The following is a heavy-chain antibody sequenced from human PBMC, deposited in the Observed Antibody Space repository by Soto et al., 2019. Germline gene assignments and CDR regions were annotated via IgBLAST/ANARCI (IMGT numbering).Heavy chain of an antibody. CDR3: ARGGGAYYYYGMDV. CDR2: IIPIFGTA. Sequence: EASVKVSCKASGGTFSSYAISWVRQAPGQGLEWMGGIIPIFGTANYAQKFQGRVTITADESTSTAYMELSSLRSEDTAVYYCARGGGAYYYYGMDVWGQGTTVSVSS. CDR1: GGTFSSYA. J-gene: IGHJ6*02. V-gene: IGHV1-69*13.